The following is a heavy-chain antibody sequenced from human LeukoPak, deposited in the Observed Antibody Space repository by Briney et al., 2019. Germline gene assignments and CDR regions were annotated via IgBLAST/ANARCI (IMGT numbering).Heavy chain of an antibody. D-gene: IGHD5-24*01. Sequence: GGSLRLSCAASGFTFSSYSMNWVRQAPGKGLEWVSYISSSSSTIYYADSVKGRFTISRDNAKNSLYLQMNSLRAEDTAVYYCASQEDEDYWGQGTLVTVSS. J-gene: IGHJ4*02. CDR2: ISSSSSTI. V-gene: IGHV3-48*01. CDR1: GFTFSSYS. CDR3: ASQEDEDY.